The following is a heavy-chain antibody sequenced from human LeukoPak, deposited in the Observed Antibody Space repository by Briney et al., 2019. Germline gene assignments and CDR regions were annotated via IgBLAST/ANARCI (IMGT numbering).Heavy chain of an antibody. CDR1: GGSISSYY. CDR3: ARVSSNWPFQFDY. CDR2: IYYTGST. D-gene: IGHD6-13*01. J-gene: IGHJ4*02. V-gene: IGHV4-59*01. Sequence: SETLSLTCNVSGGSISSYYWSWIRQPPGKGLEWIGYIYYTGSTNFNPSLKSRLTISVDTSKNQFSLKLSSVTAADTAVYYCARVSSNWPFQFDYWGQGTLVTVSS.